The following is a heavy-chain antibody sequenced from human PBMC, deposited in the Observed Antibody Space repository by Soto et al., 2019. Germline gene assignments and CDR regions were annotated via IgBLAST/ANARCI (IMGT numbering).Heavy chain of an antibody. Sequence: VGSLRLSCAASGFTFSTYAMNWVRQFPGRGLEWVSYISSSSSAIDYADSVKGRFTVSRDNAKNSLYLQMNGLRDEDTAVYYCASDRSLGSNWYYYLESWGQGTLVTVSS. CDR1: GFTFSTYA. J-gene: IGHJ4*02. D-gene: IGHD3-16*01. V-gene: IGHV3-48*02. CDR3: ASDRSLGSNWYYYLES. CDR2: ISSSSSAI.